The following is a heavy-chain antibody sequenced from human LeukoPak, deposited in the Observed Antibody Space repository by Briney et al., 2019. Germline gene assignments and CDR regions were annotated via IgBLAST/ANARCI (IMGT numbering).Heavy chain of an antibody. V-gene: IGHV5-10-1*01. D-gene: IGHD3-22*01. Sequence: GESLRISCKGFGYSFTGYWVSWVRQMPGKGLEWMGRIDPTDSYTYYSPSFQGHVTISADKSISTAYLQWSSLKASDTAMYYCARLNYDYDSSGYYLPDAFNIWGQGTMVTVSS. CDR3: ARLNYDYDSSGYYLPDAFNI. CDR1: GYSFTGYW. J-gene: IGHJ3*02. CDR2: IDPTDSYT.